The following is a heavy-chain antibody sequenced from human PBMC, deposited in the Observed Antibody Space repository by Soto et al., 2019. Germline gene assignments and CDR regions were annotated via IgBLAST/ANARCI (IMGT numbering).Heavy chain of an antibody. CDR2: IYYSGST. CDR3: ARGIAVAGNAFDI. J-gene: IGHJ3*02. Sequence: QVQLQESGPGLVKPSQTLSLTCAVSGGSISSGGYYWSWVRQLPGKGLEWNGFIYYSGSTFYNPSLQCRVSISIDTSKNHFSLQLNFVTAADSAHYYCARGIAVAGNAFDIWGQGTMVTVSS. V-gene: IGHV4-31*11. D-gene: IGHD6-19*01. CDR1: GGSISSGGYY.